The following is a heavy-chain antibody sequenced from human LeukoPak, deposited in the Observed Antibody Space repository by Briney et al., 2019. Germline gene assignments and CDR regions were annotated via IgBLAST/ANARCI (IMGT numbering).Heavy chain of an antibody. J-gene: IGHJ4*02. V-gene: IGHV3-30*04. CDR3: ARDSPQYYDSSGYSDY. D-gene: IGHD3-22*01. CDR2: ISFDGSHK. CDR1: GFTFSSHP. Sequence: GGSLRLSCAASGFTFSSHPMHWVRQAPGKGLEWVAVISFDGSHKYYADSVTGRFTISRDNSKNTLYLQMNSLRAEDTAVYYCARDSPQYYDSSGYSDYWGQGTLVTVSS.